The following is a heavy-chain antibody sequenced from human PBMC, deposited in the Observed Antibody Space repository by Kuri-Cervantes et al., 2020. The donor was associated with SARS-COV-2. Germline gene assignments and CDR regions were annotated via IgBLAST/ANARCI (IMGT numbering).Heavy chain of an antibody. V-gene: IGHV4-39*01. Sequence: SQTLSLTCAVYGGSFSGYYWGWIRQPPGKGLEWIGSMYYSGSTYYNPSLKSRVTTSVDTSKNQFSLKLSSVTAADTAVYYCARQTRSSSAELYYFDYWGQGTLVTVSS. J-gene: IGHJ4*02. CDR2: MYYSGST. CDR1: GGSFSGYY. D-gene: IGHD6-13*01. CDR3: ARQTRSSSAELYYFDY.